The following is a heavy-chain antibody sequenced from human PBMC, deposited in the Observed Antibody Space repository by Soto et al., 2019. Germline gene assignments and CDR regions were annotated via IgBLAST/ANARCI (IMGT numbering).Heavy chain of an antibody. Sequence: PSETLSLTCTVSGGSISSSSYYWGWIRQPPGKGLEWIGSIYYSGSTYYNPSLKSRVTISVDTSKNQFSLKLSSVTAADTAVYYCARRQAAAGTTPDYWGQRTLVTVSS. V-gene: IGHV4-39*01. J-gene: IGHJ4*02. D-gene: IGHD6-13*01. CDR1: GGSISSSSYY. CDR3: ARRQAAAGTTPDY. CDR2: IYYSGST.